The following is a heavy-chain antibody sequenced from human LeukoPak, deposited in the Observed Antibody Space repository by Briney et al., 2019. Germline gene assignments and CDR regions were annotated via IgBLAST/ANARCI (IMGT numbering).Heavy chain of an antibody. CDR2: IDPGAGIT. CDR3: ARDHPQGDSGIACFDP. V-gene: IGHV1-46*01. CDR1: GYSFSNFY. J-gene: IGHJ5*02. Sequence: ASVKVSCKASGYSFSNFYIHWVRQAPGQGLEWMGIIDPGAGITTYEQKFQGRVTLTTDTSTSTVYMELRGLTSQDTAVYYCARDHPQGDSGIACFDPWGQGPLVHVSS. D-gene: IGHD1-14*01.